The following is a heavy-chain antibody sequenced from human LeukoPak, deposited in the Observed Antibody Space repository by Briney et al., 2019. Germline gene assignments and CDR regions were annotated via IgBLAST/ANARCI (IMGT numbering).Heavy chain of an antibody. J-gene: IGHJ4*02. CDR3: VNYYDSSDYQQPNHFDY. D-gene: IGHD3-22*01. CDR1: GGSFSGYY. CDR2: IYYSGST. Sequence: SETLSLTCAVYGGSFSGYYWSWIRQPPGKGLEWIGSIYYSGSTYYNPPLKSRVTISVDTSKNQFSLKLSSVTAADTAVYYCVNYYDSSDYQQPNHFDYWGQGTLVTVSS. V-gene: IGHV4-34*01.